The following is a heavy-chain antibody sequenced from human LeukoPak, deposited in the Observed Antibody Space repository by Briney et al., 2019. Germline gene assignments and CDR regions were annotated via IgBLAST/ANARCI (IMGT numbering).Heavy chain of an antibody. V-gene: IGHV4-30-2*01. CDR1: GGSISSGGYS. CDR2: IYHSGST. CDR3: ARVVLGEGMDV. D-gene: IGHD3-16*01. Sequence: PSETLSLTCAVSGGSISSGGYSWSWIRQPPGQGLEWIGYIYHSGSTYYNPSLKSRVTISVDRSKNQFSLKLSSVTAADTAVYYCARVVLGEGMDVWGKGTTVTVSS. J-gene: IGHJ6*04.